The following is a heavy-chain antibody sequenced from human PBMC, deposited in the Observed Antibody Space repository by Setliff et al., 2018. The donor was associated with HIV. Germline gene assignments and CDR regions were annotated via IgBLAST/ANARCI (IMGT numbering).Heavy chain of an antibody. CDR1: ADTFTNCL. J-gene: IGHJ4*02. CDR3: VKDVVKFWSGLGALDF. Sequence: ASVKVSCKASADTFTNCLINWVRQAPGQGLEWMGWINTDSGTPTYAQAFTGRFVFSLDTSVSTAFLQMNSLRADDTAVYYCVKDVVKFWSGLGALDFWGPGTLVTVSS. CDR2: INTDSGTP. D-gene: IGHD3-3*01. V-gene: IGHV7-4-1*02.